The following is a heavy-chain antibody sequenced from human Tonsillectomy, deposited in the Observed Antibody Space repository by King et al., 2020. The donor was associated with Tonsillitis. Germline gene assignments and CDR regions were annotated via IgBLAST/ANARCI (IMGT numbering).Heavy chain of an antibody. V-gene: IGHV4-59*08. D-gene: IGHD2-15*01. J-gene: IGHJ6*04. CDR3: ARHGCGGTCYLFTYYSMDV. CDR2: IFHSGST. Sequence: VQLQESGPGLVKPSETLSLTCTVSGGSISSYYWSWIRQSPGKGLEWIGYIFHSGSTNYNPSLKSRVTISLDTSKNQFSLKVSSVTAADTAGYYCARHGCGGTCYLFTYYSMDVGGKGTTVTVSS. CDR1: GGSISSYY.